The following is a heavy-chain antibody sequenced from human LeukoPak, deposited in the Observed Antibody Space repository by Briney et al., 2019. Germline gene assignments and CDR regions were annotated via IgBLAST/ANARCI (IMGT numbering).Heavy chain of an antibody. CDR2: IWYDGSNK. D-gene: IGHD2-21*02. V-gene: IGHV3-33*01. J-gene: IGHJ4*02. Sequence: GSLRLSCAASGFTFSSYGMHWVRQAPGKGLEWVAVIWYDGSNKYYADSVKGRFAISRDNSKNTLYLQMNSLRAEDTAVYYCARDGTAYCGGDCYSIDYWGQGTLVTVSS. CDR3: ARDGTAYCGGDCYSIDY. CDR1: GFTFSSYG.